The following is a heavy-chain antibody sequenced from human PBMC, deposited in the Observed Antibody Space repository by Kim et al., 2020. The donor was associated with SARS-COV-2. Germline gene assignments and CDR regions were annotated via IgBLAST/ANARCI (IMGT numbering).Heavy chain of an antibody. CDR3: ATDMGDYVGGSYRYYVDP. V-gene: IGHV3-23*01. CDR2: ISGSGGST. Sequence: GGSLRLSCAASGFTFSSYAMRWVRQAPGKGLEWVSAISGSGGSTYYADSVKGRFTISRDNSKNTLYLQMNSLRAEDTAVYYCATDMGDYVGGSYRYYVDPWGQGTLVTVSS. J-gene: IGHJ5*02. CDR1: GFTFSSYA. D-gene: IGHD3-16*02.